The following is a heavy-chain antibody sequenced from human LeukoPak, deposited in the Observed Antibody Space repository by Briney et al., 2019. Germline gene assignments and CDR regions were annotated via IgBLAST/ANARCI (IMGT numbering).Heavy chain of an antibody. J-gene: IGHJ4*02. CDR1: GFTFSSYS. D-gene: IGHD3-10*01. Sequence: GGSLRLSCAASGFTFSSYSMNWVRQAPGKGLEWVSSISSSSSYIYYADSVKGRFTISRDNAKNSLYLQMNSLRAEDTAVYYCAIVRWFGELLNYWGQGTPVTVSS. V-gene: IGHV3-21*01. CDR3: AIVRWFGELLNY. CDR2: ISSSSSYI.